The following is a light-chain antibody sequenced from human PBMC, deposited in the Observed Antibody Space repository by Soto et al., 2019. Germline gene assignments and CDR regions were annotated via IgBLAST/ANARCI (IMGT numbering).Light chain of an antibody. CDR1: QSVSSY. V-gene: IGKV3-11*01. Sequence: IVLTQSPATLSLSPWERATLSCRASQSVSSYLAWYQQKPGQAPRLLIYDASSRATGIPARFSGSGSGTDFTLTISSLEPEDFAVYYCQQYDDWLRLTFGGGTKVDI. CDR3: QQYDDWLRLT. J-gene: IGKJ4*01. CDR2: DAS.